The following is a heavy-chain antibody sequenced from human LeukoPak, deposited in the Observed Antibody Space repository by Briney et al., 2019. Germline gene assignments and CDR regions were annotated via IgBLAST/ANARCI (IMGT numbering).Heavy chain of an antibody. D-gene: IGHD2-2*01. V-gene: IGHV3-30*04. CDR3: ARASRSRDYYYYYMDV. CDR1: GFTFSSYA. J-gene: IGHJ6*03. CDR2: ISYDGSNK. Sequence: GGSLRLSCAASGFTFSSYAMHWVRQAPGKGLEWVAVISYDGSNKYYADSVKGRFTISRDNSKNTLYLQMNSLRAEDTAVYYCARASRSRDYYYYYMDVWGKGTTVTVSS.